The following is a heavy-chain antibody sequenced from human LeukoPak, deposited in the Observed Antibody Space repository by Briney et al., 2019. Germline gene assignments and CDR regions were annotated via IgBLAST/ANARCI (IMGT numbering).Heavy chain of an antibody. V-gene: IGHV4-30-4*08. CDR1: GDSISSYY. CDR2: IHYTGST. CDR3: ARGLSYYDSSGYYLVIGGFDF. Sequence: PSETLSLTCTVSGDSISSYYWSWIRQPPGKGLEWIGYIHYTGSTYYNPSLNSRVTVSIDMSKNQFSLKLSSVAAADTAVYYCARGLSYYDSSGYYLVIGGFDFWGQGILVTVSS. J-gene: IGHJ4*02. D-gene: IGHD3-22*01.